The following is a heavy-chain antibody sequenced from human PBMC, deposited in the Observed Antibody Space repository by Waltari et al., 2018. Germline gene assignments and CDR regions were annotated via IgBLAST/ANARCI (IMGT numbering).Heavy chain of an antibody. CDR2: IGPADSYI. CDR3: ARTWGQWLNFAASDY. CDR1: GYSFTSYW. Sequence: EVQLVQSGAEVKKPGESLRISCKASGYSFTSYWISWVRQVPGKGLEWMGRIGPADSYINYSPSFQGHSTISADKSIATAYLQWVSLKASDTAMYYCARTWGQWLNFAASDYWGQGSLVTVSS. V-gene: IGHV5-10-1*03. D-gene: IGHD6-19*01. J-gene: IGHJ4*02.